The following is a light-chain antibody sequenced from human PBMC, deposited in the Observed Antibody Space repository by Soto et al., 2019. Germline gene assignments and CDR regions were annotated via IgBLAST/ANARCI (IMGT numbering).Light chain of an antibody. CDR2: AAS. CDR1: QGISSY. Sequence: SQLTQSPSFLSASVGDRVRITCRASQGISSYIAWYQQKPGKAPKLLIYAASTLQSGVPSRFSGSGSGTDFTLTISSLQPEDFATYYCQQLTSYPRTFGPGTKVDIK. V-gene: IGKV1-9*01. J-gene: IGKJ3*01. CDR3: QQLTSYPRT.